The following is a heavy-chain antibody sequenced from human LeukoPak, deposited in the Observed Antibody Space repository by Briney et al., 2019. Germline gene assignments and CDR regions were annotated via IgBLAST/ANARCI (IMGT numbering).Heavy chain of an antibody. CDR2: INPNSGGT. J-gene: IGHJ6*03. D-gene: IGHD3-10*01. CDR1: GYTFTGYY. CDR3: ARGGLRGVISAPYYYYYYRDV. V-gene: IGHV1-2*02. Sequence: ASVKVSCKASGYTFTGYYMHWVRQAPGQGLEWMGWINPNSGGTNYAQKFQGRVTMTRDTSISTAYMELSRLRSDDTAVYYCARGGLRGVISAPYYYYYYRDVWGKGTTVTVSS.